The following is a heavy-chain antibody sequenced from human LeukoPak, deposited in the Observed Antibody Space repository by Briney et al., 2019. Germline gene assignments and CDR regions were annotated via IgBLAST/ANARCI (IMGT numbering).Heavy chain of an antibody. CDR2: INTNTGNP. CDR3: ARDTYYYDSSGYYRLDY. Sequence: ASVKVSCKASGYTFTSYAMNWVRQAPGQGLEWMGWINTNTGNPTYAQGFTGRFVFSLDTSVSTAYLQISSLKAEDTAVYYCARDTYYYDSSGYYRLDYWGQGTLVTVSS. J-gene: IGHJ4*02. V-gene: IGHV7-4-1*02. CDR1: GYTFTSYA. D-gene: IGHD3-22*01.